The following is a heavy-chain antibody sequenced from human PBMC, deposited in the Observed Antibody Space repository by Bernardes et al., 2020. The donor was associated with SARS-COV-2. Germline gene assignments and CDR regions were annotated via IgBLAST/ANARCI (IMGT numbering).Heavy chain of an antibody. CDR2: VWKSGNS. V-gene: IGHV4-59*01. J-gene: IGHJ4*02. D-gene: IGHD5-12*01. CDR1: GGSIRDSY. Sequence: SETLSLTCNVSGGSIRDSYWNWIRQPPGPGLAWIGRVWKSGNSDKNPSFASRVTISVDTSKNQFSLRLSSVSAADTAVYYCARGPRGGYDWYFDYWGQGTRVTVS. CDR3: ARGPRGGYDWYFDY.